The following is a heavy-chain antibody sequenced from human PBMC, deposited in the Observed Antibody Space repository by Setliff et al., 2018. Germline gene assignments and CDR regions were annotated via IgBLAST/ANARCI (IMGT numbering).Heavy chain of an antibody. CDR1: GGSISSGSFY. CDR3: ASRPYCSGDGCYSFDH. J-gene: IGHJ5*02. CDR2: VHTSGST. V-gene: IGHV4-61*09. Sequence: PSETLSLTCTFSGGSISSGSFYWSWIRQPAGKGLEWIGHVHTSGSTKYNPFLKSRVTISMDTSNNQFSLKLTSVTAADTGVYYCASRPYCSGDGCYSFDHWAPGTPVTVSS. D-gene: IGHD2-15*01.